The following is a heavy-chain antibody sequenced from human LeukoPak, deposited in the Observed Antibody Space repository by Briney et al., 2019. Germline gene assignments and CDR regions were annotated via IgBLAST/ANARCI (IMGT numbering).Heavy chain of an antibody. J-gene: IGHJ4*02. V-gene: IGHV3-21*01. CDR1: GFTFSSYS. D-gene: IGHD1-26*01. CDR2: ISTSSSYI. CDR3: ARANTLGTTYPGY. Sequence: GGSLRLSCAASGFTFSSYSMNWVRQAPGKGLEWVSFISTSSSYIHNADSVKGRFTISRDNAKNSLYLQMNSLRAEDTAVYYCARANTLGTTYPGYWGQGTLVTVSS.